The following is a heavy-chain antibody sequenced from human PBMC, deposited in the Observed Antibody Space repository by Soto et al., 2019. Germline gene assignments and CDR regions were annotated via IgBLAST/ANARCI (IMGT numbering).Heavy chain of an antibody. CDR3: ARGRPYGMDV. J-gene: IGHJ6*02. Sequence: GGSLRLSCAASGFTFGSYWMNWVRQAPGKGLVWVSRIDSDGSSTTYADSVKGRFTTSRDNAKNTLYLQMSSLRVEDTAVYYCARGRPYGMDVWGQGTTVTVSS. CDR2: IDSDGSST. V-gene: IGHV3-74*01. CDR1: GFTFGSYW.